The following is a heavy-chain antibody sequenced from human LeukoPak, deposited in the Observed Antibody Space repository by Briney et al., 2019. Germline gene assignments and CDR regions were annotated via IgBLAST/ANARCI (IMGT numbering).Heavy chain of an antibody. J-gene: IGHJ2*01. CDR2: ISAYNGNT. CDR3: ARYPYSSGWYNWYFDL. CDR1: GYTFTSYG. D-gene: IGHD6-19*01. Sequence: GASVKVSCKASGYTFTSYGISWVRQAPGQGLEWMGWISAYNGNTNYAQKLQGRVTMTTDTSTSTAYMELSSLRSEDTAVYYCARYPYSSGWYNWYFDLWGRGTLVTVSS. V-gene: IGHV1-18*01.